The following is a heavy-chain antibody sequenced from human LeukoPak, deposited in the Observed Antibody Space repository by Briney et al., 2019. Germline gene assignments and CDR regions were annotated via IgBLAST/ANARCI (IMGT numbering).Heavy chain of an antibody. V-gene: IGHV1-24*01. CDR1: GYTLTELS. Sequence: ASVKVSCKVSGYTLTELSMHWVRQAPGKGLEWMGGFDPEDGETIYAPKFQGRVTMTEDTSTDTAYMELSRLRSDDTAVYYCATTLSPGYSSSPGAFDIWGQGTMVTVSS. J-gene: IGHJ3*02. CDR3: ATTLSPGYSSSPGAFDI. CDR2: FDPEDGET. D-gene: IGHD6-13*01.